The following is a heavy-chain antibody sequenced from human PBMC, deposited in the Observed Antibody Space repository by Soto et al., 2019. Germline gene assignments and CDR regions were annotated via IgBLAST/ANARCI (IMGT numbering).Heavy chain of an antibody. CDR3: AKATRHSGNYYFDS. Sequence: QVQLVQSGAEEKKPGASVMISCKASGYTFTNYAIQWMRQAPGQRLEWMGWINAGNGNTRYSQNSQRRISNTRNAAASTTYRAQTNLRSKDTAVYDCAKATRHSGNYYFDSWGQGTLVTVSS. J-gene: IGHJ4*02. CDR1: GYTFTNYA. D-gene: IGHD1-26*01. CDR2: INAGNGNT. V-gene: IGHV1-3*05.